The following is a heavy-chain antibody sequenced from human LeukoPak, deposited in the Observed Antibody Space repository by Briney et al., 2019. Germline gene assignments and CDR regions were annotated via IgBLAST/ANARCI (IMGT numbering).Heavy chain of an antibody. CDR2: IRYDGSNK. Sequence: GGSLRLSCAASGFKFSNGMHWVRQAPGKGLEWVAFIRYDGSNKIYADSVKGRFTISRDNSKNTLYLQMNSLRAEDTAVYYCAKDTSVGAFDIWGQGTMVTVSS. J-gene: IGHJ3*02. D-gene: IGHD5/OR15-5a*01. CDR3: AKDTSVGAFDI. V-gene: IGHV3-30*02. CDR1: GFKFSNG.